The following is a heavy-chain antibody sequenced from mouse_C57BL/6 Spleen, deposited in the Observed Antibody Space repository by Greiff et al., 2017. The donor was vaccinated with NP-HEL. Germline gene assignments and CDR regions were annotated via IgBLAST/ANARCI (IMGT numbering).Heavy chain of an antibody. CDR1: GYTFTSYW. J-gene: IGHJ1*03. Sequence: VQLQQPGAELVKPGASVKLSCKASGYTFTSYWMHGVKQRPGRGLGWIGRIDPDSGGTKYNEKFKSKATLTVDKPSSTAYMQLSSLTSEDSAVYYCARNYYGSSPWYFDVWGTGTTVTVSS. CDR3: ARNYYGSSPWYFDV. CDR2: IDPDSGGT. V-gene: IGHV1-72*01. D-gene: IGHD1-1*01.